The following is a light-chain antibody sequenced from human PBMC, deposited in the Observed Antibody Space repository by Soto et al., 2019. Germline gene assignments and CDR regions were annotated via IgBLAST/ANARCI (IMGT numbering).Light chain of an antibody. J-gene: IGKJ4*01. Sequence: DIVLTQSPATLSLSPGERATLSCRASQSVSNYLAWYQQKPGQAPRLLIYDTTHRASDAPVRFSGSGSGTDFALSISSLEPEDFALYYCQQRGNWPPTFGGGTKVEIK. CDR1: QSVSNY. CDR3: QQRGNWPPT. V-gene: IGKV3-11*01. CDR2: DTT.